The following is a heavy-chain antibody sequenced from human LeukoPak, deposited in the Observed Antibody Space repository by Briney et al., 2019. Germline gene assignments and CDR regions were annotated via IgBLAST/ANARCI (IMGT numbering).Heavy chain of an antibody. J-gene: IGHJ6*02. CDR3: ARNHHYYYVMDV. D-gene: IGHD1-14*01. CDR1: GFTFSSYE. V-gene: IGHV3-48*03. CDR2: ISSSGSTI. Sequence: GGSLRLSCAASGFTFSSYEMNWVRQAPGKGLEWVSYISSSGSTIYYADSVKGRFTISRDNAKNSLYLQMNSLRAEDTAVYYRARNHHYYYVMDVWGQGTTVTVSS.